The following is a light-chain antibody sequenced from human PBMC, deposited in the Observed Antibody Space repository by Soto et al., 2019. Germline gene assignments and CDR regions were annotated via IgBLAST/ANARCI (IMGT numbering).Light chain of an antibody. Sequence: EIVMTRSPATLSVSPGERATLSCRASQSVSSNLAWYQQKPGQAPRLLIYGASTRATGIPARFSGSGSGTEFTLTISSLQSEDFAVYYCQQYNNWPLTFTFGPGTKVDIK. J-gene: IGKJ3*01. CDR1: QSVSSN. CDR2: GAS. CDR3: QQYNNWPLTFT. V-gene: IGKV3-15*01.